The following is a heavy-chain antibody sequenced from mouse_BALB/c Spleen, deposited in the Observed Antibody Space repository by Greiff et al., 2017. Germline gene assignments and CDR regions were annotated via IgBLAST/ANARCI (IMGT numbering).Heavy chain of an antibody. CDR1: GFTFSDYY. D-gene: IGHD2-4*01. V-gene: IGHV5-4*02. CDR2: ISDGGSYT. J-gene: IGHJ1*01. CDR3: ARGDDYDPRCYFDV. Sequence: EVKLMESGGGLVKPGGSLKLSCAASGFTFSDYYMYWVRQTPEKRLEWVATISDGGSYTYYPDSVKGRFTISRDNARNILYLQMSSLRSEDTAMYYCARGDDYDPRCYFDVWGAGTTVTVSS.